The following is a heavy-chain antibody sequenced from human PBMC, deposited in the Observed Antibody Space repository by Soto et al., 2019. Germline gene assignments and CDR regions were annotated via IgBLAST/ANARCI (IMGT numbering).Heavy chain of an antibody. CDR2: IYYSGST. D-gene: IGHD5-12*01. CDR1: GGSISSGDYY. Sequence: SETLSLTCTVSGGSISSGDYYWSWIRQPPGKGLEWIGYIYYSGSTYYNPSLKSRVTISVDTSKNQFSLKLSSVTAADTAVYYCARGYDLLYYFDYWGQGTLVTVSS. CDR3: ARGYDLLYYFDY. J-gene: IGHJ4*02. V-gene: IGHV4-30-4*01.